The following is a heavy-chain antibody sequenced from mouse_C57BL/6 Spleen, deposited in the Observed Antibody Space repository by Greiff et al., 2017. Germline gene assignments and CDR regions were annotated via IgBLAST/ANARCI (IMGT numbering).Heavy chain of an antibody. V-gene: IGHV14-2*01. J-gene: IGHJ2*01. CDR3: AGGAFDY. CDR1: GFNFKDYY. Sequence: VQLQQSGAELVKPGASVKLSCTASGFNFKDYYMHWVKQRTEQGLEWIGRIDPEDGETKYAPKFQGKATLTADTSSNTAYLQLGSLTSEDTAVYCCAGGAFDYWGQGTTLTVSS. CDR2: IDPEDGET.